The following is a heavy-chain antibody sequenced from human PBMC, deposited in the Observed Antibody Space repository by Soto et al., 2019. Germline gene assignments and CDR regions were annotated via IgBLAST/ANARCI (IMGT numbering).Heavy chain of an antibody. CDR3: ARRYGGNFDY. V-gene: IGHV4-59*02. CDR1: GGSVSSYY. CDR2: IYYSGST. D-gene: IGHD1-26*01. J-gene: IGHJ4*02. Sequence: SETLSLTCTVSGGSVSSYYWSWIRQPPGKGLEWIGYIYYSGSTNYNPSLKGRVTISVDTSKNQFSLKLTSVTAADTAVYYCARRYGGNFDYWGQGTLVTVSS.